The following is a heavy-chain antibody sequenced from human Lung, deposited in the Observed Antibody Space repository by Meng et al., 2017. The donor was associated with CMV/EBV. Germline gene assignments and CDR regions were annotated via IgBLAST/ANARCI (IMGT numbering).Heavy chain of an antibody. J-gene: IGHJ5*02. Sequence: SETLSLXCNISGDSMANFYWTWIRQPPGKGLEWVGSVFHTGDTKYNSSLKGRLTLSVDTSRKQVSLRLVSLNTADTATYYCARGRSCVDGVCYDDHNYFGPWGKGNXVNGCS. CDR2: VFHTGDT. V-gene: IGHV4-59*01. CDR3: ARGRSCVDGVCYDDHNYFGP. D-gene: IGHD2-21*02. CDR1: GDSMANFY.